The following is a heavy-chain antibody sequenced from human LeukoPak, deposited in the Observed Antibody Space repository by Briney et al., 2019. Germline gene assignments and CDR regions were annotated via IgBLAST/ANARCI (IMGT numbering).Heavy chain of an antibody. CDR3: TRDTGTTGEVKFDP. J-gene: IGHJ5*02. CDR2: INHSGST. V-gene: IGHV4-34*01. D-gene: IGHD4-17*01. CDR1: VGSFSGYY. Sequence: SETLSLTCAVDVGSFSGYYWCVIHHPPGRVLEWISKINHSGSTNYNPSLKGRFTISVDTAKNQFSLKLSCVNAADTAVYYCTRDTGTTGEVKFDPWGQGKLVTVSS.